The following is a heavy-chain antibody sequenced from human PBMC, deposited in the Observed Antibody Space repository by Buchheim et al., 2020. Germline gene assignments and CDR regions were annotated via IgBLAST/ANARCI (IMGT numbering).Heavy chain of an antibody. CDR1: GFMFSSYE. CDR3: ARDRGFVIDY. CDR2: ISSSGDTI. Sequence: EVQLVESGGGLVQPGGSLRLSCAASGFMFSSYEMNWVRQAPGKGLEWVSYISSSGDTIHYADSVKGRFTISRYHAKNSLDLQMNSLRVDDTAVYYCARDRGFVIDYWGQGAL. D-gene: IGHD3-10*01. V-gene: IGHV3-48*03. J-gene: IGHJ4*02.